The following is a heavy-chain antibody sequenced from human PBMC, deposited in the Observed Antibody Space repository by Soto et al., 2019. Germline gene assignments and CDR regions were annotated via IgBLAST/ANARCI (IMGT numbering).Heavy chain of an antibody. CDR1: GFTFRTYS. D-gene: IGHD2-21*02. CDR3: ARFVSATAINDH. V-gene: IGHV3-21*01. CDR2: ISSSSSYI. Sequence: EVQLVESGGGLVKPGESLRLSCAASGFTFRTYSMNWVRQAPGKGLVWVSLISSSSSYIYYADSLKGRFTISRDNAKNSLYLEMNHLRAEDTAVYYCARFVSATAINDHWGQGTLVTVSS. J-gene: IGHJ4*02.